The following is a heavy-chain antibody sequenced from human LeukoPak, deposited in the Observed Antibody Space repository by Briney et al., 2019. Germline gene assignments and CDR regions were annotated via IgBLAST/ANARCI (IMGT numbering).Heavy chain of an antibody. J-gene: IGHJ5*02. Sequence: GESLKISCKGSGYSFTSYWIGWVRQMPGKGLEWMGTIYPGDSDTRYSPSFQGQVTISADKSISTAYLQWSSLKASDTAMYYCARQRHYYDSSGFRWFDPWGQGTLVTVSS. V-gene: IGHV5-51*01. CDR1: GYSFTSYW. CDR2: IYPGDSDT. D-gene: IGHD3-22*01. CDR3: ARQRHYYDSSGFRWFDP.